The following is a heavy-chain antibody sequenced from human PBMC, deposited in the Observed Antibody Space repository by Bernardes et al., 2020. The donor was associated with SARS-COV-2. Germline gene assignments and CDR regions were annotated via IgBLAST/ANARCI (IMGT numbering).Heavy chain of an antibody. V-gene: IGHV3-20*04. Sequence: GGSLRLSCEASGFNFRDHDMMWVRQAPGKGLDWISLLGIELHYADAVQGRFTISRDNCKDTLYPQMNSLRAEDTAVYYCARVGGYSYGCIDYWGQGTLVTVSS. CDR2: LGIEL. D-gene: IGHD5-18*01. CDR3: ARVGGYSYGCIDY. J-gene: IGHJ4*02. CDR1: GFNFRDHD.